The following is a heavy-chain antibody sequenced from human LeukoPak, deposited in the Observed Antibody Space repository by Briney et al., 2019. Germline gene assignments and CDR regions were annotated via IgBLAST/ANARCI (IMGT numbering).Heavy chain of an antibody. J-gene: IGHJ4*02. CDR3: ARDHYGSGSYYQRFDY. V-gene: IGHV3-33*01. Sequence: PGRSLRHSCAASGFTFSSYGMHWVRQAPGKGLEWVAVIWYDGSNKYYADSVKGRFTISRDNSKNTLYLQMNSLRAEDTAVYYCARDHYGSGSYYQRFDYWGQGTLVTVSS. CDR1: GFTFSSYG. D-gene: IGHD3-10*01. CDR2: IWYDGSNK.